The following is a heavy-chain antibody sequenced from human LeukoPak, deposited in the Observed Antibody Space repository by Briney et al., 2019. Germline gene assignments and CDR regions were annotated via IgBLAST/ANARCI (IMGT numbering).Heavy chain of an antibody. J-gene: IGHJ6*02. V-gene: IGHV1-3*01. D-gene: IGHD3-22*01. CDR2: INAGNGST. CDR3: ASYSSDLYYYYYGMDV. Sequence: ASVKVSCKASGYTFTSYAMHWVRQAPGQRLEWMGWINAGNGSTKYSQKYQGRVTITRDTSASTAYMELSSLRSDDTAVYYCASYSSDLYYYYYGMDVWGQGTTVTVSS. CDR1: GYTFTSYA.